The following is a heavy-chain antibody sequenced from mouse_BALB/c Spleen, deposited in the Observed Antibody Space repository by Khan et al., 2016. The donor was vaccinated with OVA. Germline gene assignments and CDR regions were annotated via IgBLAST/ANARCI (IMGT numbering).Heavy chain of an antibody. CDR1: GFTFNTNA. CDR3: VREAGDY. CDR2: IRSKSNNYAT. Sequence: VQLKESGGGLVQPKGSLKLSCAASGFTFNTNAMNWVRQAPGKGLVWVARIRSKSNNYATYYADSVKDRFTISRDDSQSMLYLQMNNLKTEDTAMYYCVREAGDYWGQGTTLTVSS. J-gene: IGHJ2*01. V-gene: IGHV10S3*01.